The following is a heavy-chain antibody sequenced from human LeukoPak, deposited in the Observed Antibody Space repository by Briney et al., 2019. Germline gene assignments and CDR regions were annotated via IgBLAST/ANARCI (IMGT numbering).Heavy chain of an antibody. CDR2: ISSNGGST. D-gene: IGHD1-1*01. Sequence: GGSLRLSCAASGFTFSSYAMHWVRQAPGKGLEYVSAISSNGGSTYYANSVKGRFTISRDNSKNTLYLQMGSQRAEDMAVYYCARDLNDVAQAFDIWGQATMVTVSS. CDR1: GFTFSSYA. CDR3: ARDLNDVAQAFDI. J-gene: IGHJ3*02. V-gene: IGHV3-64*01.